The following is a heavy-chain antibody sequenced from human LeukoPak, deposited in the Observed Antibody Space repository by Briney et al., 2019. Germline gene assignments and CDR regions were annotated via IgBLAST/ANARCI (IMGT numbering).Heavy chain of an antibody. J-gene: IGHJ4*02. CDR3: ARERASSGWYLDY. Sequence: ASVKVSCKASGYRFTSFGISWVRQAPGQGLEWMGWISTYNGDTNSAQNFQGRATMTTDTSTSTVYMELRSLRSDDTAVYYCARERASSGWYLDYWGQGTLVIVSS. D-gene: IGHD6-19*01. V-gene: IGHV1-18*01. CDR2: ISTYNGDT. CDR1: GYRFTSFG.